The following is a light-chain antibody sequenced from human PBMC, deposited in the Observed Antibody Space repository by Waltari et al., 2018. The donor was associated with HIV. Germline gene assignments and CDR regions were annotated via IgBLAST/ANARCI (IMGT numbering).Light chain of an antibody. J-gene: IGLJ1*01. CDR1: SSNIGSNT. Sequence: QSVLTQPPSASGTPGQRVTISCSGSSSNIGSNTVNWYQQLPGTAPKLLIYSNNQRPSGVPARFSGSKSGTSASLAISGLQSEGEADYYCAAWDDSLNGYVFGTGTKVTVL. CDR2: SNN. V-gene: IGLV1-44*01. CDR3: AAWDDSLNGYV.